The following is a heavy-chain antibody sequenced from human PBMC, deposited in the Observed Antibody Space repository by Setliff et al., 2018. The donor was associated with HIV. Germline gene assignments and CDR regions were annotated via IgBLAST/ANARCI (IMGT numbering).Heavy chain of an antibody. CDR1: GYTFISFG. Sequence: ASVKVSCKTSGYTFISFGISWVRQAPGQGLEWMGWIAGHNGDTKYDQMLQGRVTVAADISTSTVYMELRSLRSDDTAMYYCVRDDNYFDTTGYYPYFDCWGQGTQVTVSS. V-gene: IGHV1-18*01. CDR3: VRDDNYFDTTGYYPYFDC. D-gene: IGHD3-22*01. J-gene: IGHJ4*02. CDR2: IAGHNGDT.